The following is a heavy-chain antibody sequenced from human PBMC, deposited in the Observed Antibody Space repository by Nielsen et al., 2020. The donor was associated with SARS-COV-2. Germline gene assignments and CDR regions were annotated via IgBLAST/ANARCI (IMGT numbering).Heavy chain of an antibody. CDR1: GFTFSSYA. CDR2: ISYDGSNK. V-gene: IGHV3-30*04. Sequence: GESLKISCAASGFTFSSYAMHWVRQAPGKGLEWVAVISYDGSNKYYADSVKGRFTISRDNSKNTLYLQMNSLRAEDTAVYYCARAHYGDYSSFFDYWGQGTLVTVSS. D-gene: IGHD4-17*01. CDR3: ARAHYGDYSSFFDY. J-gene: IGHJ4*02.